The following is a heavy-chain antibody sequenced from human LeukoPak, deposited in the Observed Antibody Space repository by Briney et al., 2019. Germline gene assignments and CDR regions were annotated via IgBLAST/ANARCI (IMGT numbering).Heavy chain of an antibody. CDR2: ISSSSSYT. J-gene: IGHJ4*02. CDR1: GFTFSDYY. CDR3: ARERLSTYYYDSSGSEDLDY. D-gene: IGHD3-22*01. V-gene: IGHV3-11*05. Sequence: GGSLRLSCAASGFTFSDYYMSWIRQAPGKGLEWVSYISSSSSYTNYADSVKGRFTISRDNAKTSLYLQMNSLRAEDTAVYYCARERLSTYYYDSSGSEDLDYWGQGTLVTVSS.